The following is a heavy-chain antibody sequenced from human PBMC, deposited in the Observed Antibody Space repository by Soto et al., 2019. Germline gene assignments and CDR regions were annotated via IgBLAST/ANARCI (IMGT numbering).Heavy chain of an antibody. CDR1: GYTFTSYG. CDR3: AREGGAYYYDSSGYYHYYYGMDV. J-gene: IGHJ6*02. CDR2: ISAYNGNT. D-gene: IGHD3-22*01. Sequence: GASVKVSCKASGYTFTSYGISWVRQAPGQGLEWMGWISAYNGNTNYAQKLQGRVTMTTDTSTSTAYMELRSLRSDDTAVYYCAREGGAYYYDSSGYYHYYYGMDVWGQGTTVTVSS. V-gene: IGHV1-18*01.